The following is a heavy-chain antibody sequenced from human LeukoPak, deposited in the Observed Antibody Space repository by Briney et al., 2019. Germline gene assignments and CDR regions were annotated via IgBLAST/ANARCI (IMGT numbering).Heavy chain of an antibody. V-gene: IGHV3-23*01. J-gene: IGHJ4*02. CDR2: ISGSGFT. CDR1: GFTFSNYA. D-gene: IGHD3-22*01. Sequence: GGSLRLSCAASGFTFSNYAMSWVRQAPGKGLEWVSSISGSGFTYYADSVKGRFTISRDNSKNTLYPQMNSLRAADTAVYYCAKEHGYDSSASFDYWGQGTLVTVSS. CDR3: AKEHGYDSSASFDY.